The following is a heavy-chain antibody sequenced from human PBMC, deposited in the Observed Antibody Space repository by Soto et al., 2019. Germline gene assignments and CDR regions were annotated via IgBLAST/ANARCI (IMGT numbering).Heavy chain of an antibody. D-gene: IGHD3-3*01. V-gene: IGHV2-5*02. CDR2: IYWDDDK. CDR3: AHHLQFWSGYSIRTSWFDP. Sequence: SGPTLVKPTQTLTLTCTFSGFSLSTSGVGVGWIRQPPGKALEWLALIYWDDDKRYSPSLKSRLTITKDTSKNQVVLTMTNMDPVDTATYYCAHHLQFWSGYSIRTSWFDPWGQGTLVTVSS. J-gene: IGHJ5*02. CDR1: GFSLSTSGVG.